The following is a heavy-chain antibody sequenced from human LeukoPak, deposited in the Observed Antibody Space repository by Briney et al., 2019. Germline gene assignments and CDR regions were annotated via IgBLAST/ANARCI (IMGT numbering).Heavy chain of an antibody. CDR1: GYTFTDYY. Sequence: GASVKVSCKASGYTFTDYYIHWVRQAPGRGLEWMGWINPNSGGTNYAQKFQGRVTVTRDTSISTAYMELSRLRFDDTAVYYCARDQALNIIVGVIVGASDIWGQGTVVTVSS. CDR2: INPNSGGT. V-gene: IGHV1-2*02. D-gene: IGHD3-16*02. CDR3: ARDQALNIIVGVIVGASDI. J-gene: IGHJ3*02.